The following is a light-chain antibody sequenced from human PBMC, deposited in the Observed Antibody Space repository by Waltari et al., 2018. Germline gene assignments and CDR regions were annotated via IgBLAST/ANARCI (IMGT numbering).Light chain of an antibody. J-gene: IGKJ1*01. CDR2: KAS. CDR1: HGISHW. CDR3: QQYNSYST. V-gene: IGKV1-5*03. Sequence: DIQMTQSPSTLSASVGDRVTITCRASHGISHWLAWYQQKPGKAPTLLIYKASTLQSGVPSRFSGSGSGTEFTLTISSLQPDDSATYYCQQYNSYSTFGPGTKVEIK.